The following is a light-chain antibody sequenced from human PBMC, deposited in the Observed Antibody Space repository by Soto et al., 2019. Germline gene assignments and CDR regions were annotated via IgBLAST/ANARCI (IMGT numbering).Light chain of an antibody. V-gene: IGKV3D-20*01. CDR3: QQYGDSPRGT. CDR1: QSVRSNY. Sequence: EIVLTQSPGTLSLSPGERATLSCRASQSVRSNYLAWYQQKPGLAPRLLIYDASTRATGIPDRFRGSGSGTDFTLTISRLEPEDVAVYYCQQYGDSPRGTFGGGTKVEIK. CDR2: DAS. J-gene: IGKJ4*01.